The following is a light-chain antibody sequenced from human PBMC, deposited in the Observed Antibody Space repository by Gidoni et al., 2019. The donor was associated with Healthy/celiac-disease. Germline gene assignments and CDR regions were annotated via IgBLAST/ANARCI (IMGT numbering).Light chain of an antibody. CDR3: QQYYSTPYT. J-gene: IGKJ2*01. V-gene: IGKV1-39*01. Sequence: IHITQSPSSLSASVGDRVTISCRASQSISSYLIWYQQKPGKAPKLLIYAASSLQSGVPSRFSGSESGTDFTLTISSLQPEDFATYYCQQYYSTPYTFGQGTKLEIK. CDR1: QSISSY. CDR2: AAS.